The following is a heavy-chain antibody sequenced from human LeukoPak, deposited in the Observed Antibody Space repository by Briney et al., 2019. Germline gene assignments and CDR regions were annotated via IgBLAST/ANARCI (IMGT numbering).Heavy chain of an antibody. CDR2: IYSRGYT. D-gene: IGHD5-18*01. V-gene: IGHV4-4*07. CDR3: ARGGYSFGQPVVDYWYFDL. J-gene: IGHJ2*01. CDR1: SGSISTTSHF. Sequence: SETLSLTCTVSSGSISTTSHFLNWIRQPAGEGLEWIGRIYSRGYTDYNPSLKGRVTMSVDTSMSQFSLELTSVTAADTATYYCARGGYSFGQPVVDYWYFDLWGPGTLVTVSS.